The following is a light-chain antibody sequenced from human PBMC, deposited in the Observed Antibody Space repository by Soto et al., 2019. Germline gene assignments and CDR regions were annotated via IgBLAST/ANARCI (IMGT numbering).Light chain of an antibody. CDR2: AAS. V-gene: IGKV1-9*01. CDR3: QQVHNYPFT. Sequence: DIQLTQSPSLLSASVGDRVTITCRASQSMSTSLAWYQQKPGKAPKLLIYAASTVQSGVPSRFSGSGSGTDFTLKISSLQPEDFATFYCQQVHNYPFTFGGGTNVAIK. J-gene: IGKJ4*01. CDR1: QSMSTS.